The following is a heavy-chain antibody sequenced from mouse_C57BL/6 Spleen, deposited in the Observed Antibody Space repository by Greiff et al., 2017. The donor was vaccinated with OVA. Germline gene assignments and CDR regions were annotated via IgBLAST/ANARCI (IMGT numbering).Heavy chain of an antibody. CDR3: ARLGREGYYFDY. D-gene: IGHD4-1*01. CDR2: ISSGSSTI. J-gene: IGHJ2*01. Sequence: DVQLVESGGGLVKPGGSLKLSCAASGFTFSDYGMHWVRQAPEKGLEWVAYISSGSSTIYYADTVKGRFTISRDNAKNTLFLQMTSLRSEDTAMYYCARLGREGYYFDYWGQGTTLTVSS. V-gene: IGHV5-17*01. CDR1: GFTFSDYG.